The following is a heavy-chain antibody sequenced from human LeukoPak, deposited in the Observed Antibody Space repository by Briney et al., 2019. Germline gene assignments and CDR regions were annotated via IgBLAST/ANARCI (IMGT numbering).Heavy chain of an antibody. CDR1: GYTFTSYY. CDR3: ARASRIVATIRFGGRFDP. Sequence: ASVKVSCKASGYTFTSYYMHWVRQAPGQGLEWMGMINPSGGSTSYAQKFQGRVTMTRDTSTSTVYMELSSLRSEDTAVYYCARASRIVATIRFGGRFDPWGQGTLVTVSS. J-gene: IGHJ5*02. D-gene: IGHD5-12*01. CDR2: INPSGGST. V-gene: IGHV1-46*01.